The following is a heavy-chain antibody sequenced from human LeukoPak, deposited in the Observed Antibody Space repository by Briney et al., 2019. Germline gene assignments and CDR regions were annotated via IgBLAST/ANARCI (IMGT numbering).Heavy chain of an antibody. CDR1: GFTFSSYG. CDR2: INWNGGST. J-gene: IGHJ4*02. D-gene: IGHD6-19*01. V-gene: IGHV3-20*04. Sequence: PGGSLRLSCAASGFTFSSYGMIWVRQAPGKGLEWVSGINWNGGSTGYGDSVKGRFTISRDNAKNSLYLQMNSLRAEDTALYYCARDFAVAVPANDYWGQGTLVTVSS. CDR3: ARDFAVAVPANDY.